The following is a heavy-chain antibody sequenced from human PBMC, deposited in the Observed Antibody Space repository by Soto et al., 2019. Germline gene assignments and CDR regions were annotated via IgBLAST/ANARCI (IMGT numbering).Heavy chain of an antibody. V-gene: IGHV1-8*01. J-gene: IGHJ6*03. CDR2: MNPNSGNT. CDR3: AREACSGGSCYYYYYMDV. D-gene: IGHD2-15*01. CDR1: GYTFTSYD. Sequence: QVQLVQSGAEVKKPGASVKVSCKASGYTFTSYDINWVRQATGQGLEWMGWMNPNSGNTGYAQKFQGRVTMTRNTTVSTAYMELSSLRSEDTAVYYCAREACSGGSCYYYYYMDVWGKGTTVTVSS.